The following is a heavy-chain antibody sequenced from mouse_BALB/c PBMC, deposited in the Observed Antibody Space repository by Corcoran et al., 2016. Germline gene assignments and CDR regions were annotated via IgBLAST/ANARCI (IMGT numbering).Heavy chain of an antibody. CDR1: GFHLTDTY. CDR2: IDPENGST. Sequence: EGQLQQSGAELVKPGALVKLSCTASGFHLTDTYMHWVKQRPEQGLEWLGRIDPENGSTNSDPKFQGKATMTADTSTNTVYLQLSTLTSEATAVYYSGRSREGNYVVYWGQGTTLTVSS. J-gene: IGHJ2*01. D-gene: IGHD2-1*01. V-gene: IGHV14-3*02. CDR3: GRSREGNYVVY.